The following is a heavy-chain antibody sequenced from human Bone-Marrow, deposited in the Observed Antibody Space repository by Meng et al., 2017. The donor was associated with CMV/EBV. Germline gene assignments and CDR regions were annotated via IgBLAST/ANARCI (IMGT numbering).Heavy chain of an antibody. D-gene: IGHD3-10*01. J-gene: IGHJ5*02. V-gene: IGHV3-30-3*01. CDR1: GFTFSSYA. Sequence: GESLKISCAASGFTFSSYAMHWVRQAPGKGLEWVAVISYDGSNKYYADSVKGRFTISRDNSKNTLYLQMNSLRAEDTAVYYCARPYVTRTFPYCFGELLALFLTWGQGTLVTVSS. CDR3: ARPYVTRTFPYCFGELLALFLT. CDR2: ISYDGSNK.